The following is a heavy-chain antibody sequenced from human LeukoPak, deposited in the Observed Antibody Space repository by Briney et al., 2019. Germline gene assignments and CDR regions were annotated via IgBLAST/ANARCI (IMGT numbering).Heavy chain of an antibody. V-gene: IGHV3-23*01. Sequence: GVSLTLFCAPSGFIFSSYDMNWVRHARGRAGEWVSDINRSGGITYYADSVRGRFTISRDNPKNTLYLQMNSLRADDTAVYYCAKDGGSYTGYFDYWGQGTLVTVSS. D-gene: IGHD1-26*01. CDR3: AKDGGSYTGYFDY. CDR1: GFIFSSYD. CDR2: INRSGGIT. J-gene: IGHJ4*02.